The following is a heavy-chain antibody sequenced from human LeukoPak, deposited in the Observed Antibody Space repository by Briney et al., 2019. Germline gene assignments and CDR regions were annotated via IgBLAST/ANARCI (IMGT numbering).Heavy chain of an antibody. D-gene: IGHD3-3*01. V-gene: IGHV1-2*02. CDR2: INPNSGST. Sequence: ASMKVSCKASGYTFTSYGISWVRQAPGQGLEWMGWINPNSGSTNYAQKFQGRVTMTRDTSISTAYMDLSSLRSADDTAVYYCARGGDSWSGYSSYWGQGTLVTVSS. J-gene: IGHJ4*02. CDR1: GYTFTSYG. CDR3: ARGGDSWSGYSSY.